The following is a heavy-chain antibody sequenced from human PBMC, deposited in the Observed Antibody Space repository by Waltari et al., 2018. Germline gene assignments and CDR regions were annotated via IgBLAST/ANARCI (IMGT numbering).Heavy chain of an antibody. Sequence: QLQLQESGPGLVKPSETLSLTCTVSGGSISSSSYYWGWSRQPPGKGLEWIGSIYYSGSTYYNPSLKSRVTISVDTAVYYCARHQSELSLYYYYYYMDVWGKGTTVTVSS. CDR3: V. D-gene: IGHD1-26*01. CDR1: GGSISSSSYY. J-gene: IGHJ6*03. V-gene: IGHV4-39*01. CDR2: IYYSGST.